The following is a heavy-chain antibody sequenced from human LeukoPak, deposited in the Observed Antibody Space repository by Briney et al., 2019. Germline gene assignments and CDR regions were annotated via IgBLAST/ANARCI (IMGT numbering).Heavy chain of an antibody. J-gene: IGHJ4*02. V-gene: IGHV3-74*01. D-gene: IGHD3-10*01. CDR1: GFTFSYFG. CDR3: ARDRGYYYTTSFDY. Sequence: GGSLRLSCEASGFTFSYFGFHWVRQAPGRGLMWVSRINSDGYSTAYVDSVKGRFTIYRDNAKNTLWLQMSSLRAEDTAVYYCARDRGYYYTTSFDYWGQGTLVTVSS. CDR2: INSDGYST.